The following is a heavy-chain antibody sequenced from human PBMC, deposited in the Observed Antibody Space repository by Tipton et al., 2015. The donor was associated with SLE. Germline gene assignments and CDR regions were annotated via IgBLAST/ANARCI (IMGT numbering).Heavy chain of an antibody. J-gene: IGHJ5*02. Sequence: GLVKPSQTLSLTCAISGDSVSSNSAAWNWIRQSPSRGLEWLGRTYYRSKWYNDYAVSVKSRITINPDTSKNQFSLQLTSVTAADTAVYYCARDTWAGGFSGYGENHWGQGTLVTVSS. CDR2: TYYRSKWYN. D-gene: IGHD5-12*01. CDR1: GDSVSSNSAA. V-gene: IGHV6-1*01. CDR3: ARDTWAGGFSGYGENH.